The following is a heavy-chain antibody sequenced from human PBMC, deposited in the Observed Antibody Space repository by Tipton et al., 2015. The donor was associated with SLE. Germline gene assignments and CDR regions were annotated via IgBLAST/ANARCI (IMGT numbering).Heavy chain of an antibody. CDR3: ARERRATYYDFWSGEGAFDY. Sequence: TLSLTCAVYGGSISGDYWSWIRQPPGKGLEWIGEISDSEITDYNPSLKSRVTISVDTSKNQFSLKLSSVTAADTAVYYCARERRATYYDFWSGEGAFDYWGQGTLVTVSS. J-gene: IGHJ4*02. CDR2: ISDSEIT. CDR1: GGSISGDY. V-gene: IGHV4-34*01. D-gene: IGHD3-3*01.